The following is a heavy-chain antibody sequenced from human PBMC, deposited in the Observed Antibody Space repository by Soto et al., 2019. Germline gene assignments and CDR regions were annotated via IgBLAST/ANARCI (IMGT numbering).Heavy chain of an antibody. CDR3: ARGVGSGTYYNQYNWFDP. CDR1: GYTFTSYD. V-gene: IGHV1-8*01. CDR2: MNPNSGNT. J-gene: IGHJ5*02. D-gene: IGHD3-10*01. Sequence: ASVKVSCKASGYTFTSYDINWVRQATGQGLEWMGWMNPNSGNTGYAQKFQGRVTMTTDTSTSTAYMELRSLRSDDTAVHYCARGVGSGTYYNQYNWFDPWGQGTLVTVSS.